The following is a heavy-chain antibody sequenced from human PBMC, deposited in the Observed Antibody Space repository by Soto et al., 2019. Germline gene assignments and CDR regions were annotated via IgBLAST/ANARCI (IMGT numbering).Heavy chain of an antibody. Sequence: VWTGPEVKKPGASVKVSCKASGYTFTKYAISWVRQAPGQGLEWMGWISGHNGDTNYAQMFQGRVTMTTDTSTTTAYMELRSLRSDDRAVYYCVRGGRAYYGLDYWGQGTLVTVSS. J-gene: IGHJ4*02. CDR1: GYTFTKYA. CDR2: ISGHNGDT. D-gene: IGHD3-10*01. V-gene: IGHV1-18*01. CDR3: VRGGRAYYGLDY.